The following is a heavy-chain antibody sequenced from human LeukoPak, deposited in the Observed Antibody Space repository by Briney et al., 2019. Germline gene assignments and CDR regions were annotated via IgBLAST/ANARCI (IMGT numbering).Heavy chain of an antibody. J-gene: IGHJ4*02. CDR2: ISSSGSYI. D-gene: IGHD3-22*01. V-gene: IGHV3-21*01. CDR3: ARSSGYYPFEF. Sequence: GGSLRLSCAASGFTFSSYSMNWVRQAPGKGLEWVSSISSSGSYIYYADSVKGRFTISRDNAKNSLYLQMNSLRAEDTAVYFCARSSGYYPFEFWGQGTLVTVSS. CDR1: GFTFSSYS.